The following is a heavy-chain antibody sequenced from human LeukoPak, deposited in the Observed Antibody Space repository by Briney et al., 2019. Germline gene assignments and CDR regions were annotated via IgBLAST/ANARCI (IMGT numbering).Heavy chain of an antibody. V-gene: IGHV3-7*03. D-gene: IGHD1-26*01. J-gene: IGHJ4*02. CDR2: IKEDGSEK. CDR1: GVTFSSYW. Sequence: PGGSLRLSCAVSGVTFSSYWMSWVRQAPGKGLEWVANIKEDGSEKYYVDSVKGRFTISRDNAKNSLYLQMNSLRAEDTAVYYCAKDELGSYYGGTMNWGQGTLVTVSS. CDR3: AKDELGSYYGGTMN.